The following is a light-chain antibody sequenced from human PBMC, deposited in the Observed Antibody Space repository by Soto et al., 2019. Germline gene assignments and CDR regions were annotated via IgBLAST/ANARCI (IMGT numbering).Light chain of an antibody. V-gene: IGKV3-15*01. J-gene: IGKJ1*01. Sequence: EIVMTQSPATLSVSPGERATLSCRASQSVSNNLAWYQQKPGQAPRLLIYDASARATGIPARFSGSGSGTEFSLTISSLQSEDFAVYYCQQYNNWPRTFGQGTKVDIK. CDR3: QQYNNWPRT. CDR2: DAS. CDR1: QSVSNN.